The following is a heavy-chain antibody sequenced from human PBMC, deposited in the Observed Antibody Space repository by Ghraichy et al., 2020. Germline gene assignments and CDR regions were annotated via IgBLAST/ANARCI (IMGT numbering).Heavy chain of an antibody. Sequence: SQTLSLTCAVYGGSFSGYYWSWIRQPPGKGLEWIGEINHSGSTNYNPSLKSRVTISVDTSKNQFSLKLSSVTAADTAVYYCARGSRPILTGYYSRYYFDYWGQGTLVTVSS. D-gene: IGHD3-9*01. CDR2: INHSGST. V-gene: IGHV4-34*01. CDR3: ARGSRPILTGYYSRYYFDY. J-gene: IGHJ4*02. CDR1: GGSFSGYY.